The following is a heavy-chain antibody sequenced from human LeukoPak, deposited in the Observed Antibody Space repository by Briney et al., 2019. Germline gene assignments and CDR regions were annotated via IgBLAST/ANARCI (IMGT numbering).Heavy chain of an antibody. Sequence: PGGSLRLSCAASGFSLSSYWMRWVRQAPGKGLVWVSRINSDGSTTNYADSVKGRYTISRDNAKDTLYLQMNSLRAEDTAVYYCARRQYRSSWYYFDYWGQGTLVTVSS. J-gene: IGHJ4*02. CDR1: GFSLSSYW. CDR2: INSDGSTT. CDR3: ARRQYRSSWYYFDY. D-gene: IGHD6-13*01. V-gene: IGHV3-74*01.